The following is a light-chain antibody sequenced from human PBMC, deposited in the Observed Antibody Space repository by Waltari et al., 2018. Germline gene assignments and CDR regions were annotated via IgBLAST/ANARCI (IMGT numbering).Light chain of an antibody. CDR1: SSDVGGYKY. V-gene: IGLV2-23*02. CDR2: DVS. CDR3: CSYAGSSAV. J-gene: IGLJ3*02. Sequence: QSALTQPASVSGSPGQSITISCTGTSSDVGGYKYVSWYQQHPGKAPKLMIYDVSKRPPGVPNRSSGSKSGTTASLTISGLQAEDEADYYCCSYAGSSAVFGGGTKLTVL.